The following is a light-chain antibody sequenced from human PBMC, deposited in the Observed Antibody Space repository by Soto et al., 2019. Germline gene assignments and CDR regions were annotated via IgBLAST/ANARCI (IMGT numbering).Light chain of an antibody. J-gene: IGKJ4*01. CDR1: QTVLYSSNNKNY. Sequence: DIVMTQSPDSLAVSLGERATINCKSSQTVLYSSNNKNYLAWYQQKPGQPPELLIYWASTRQSGVPDRFSGSGSGTDFTLTISSLQTEDVAVYYCQQYYSTPLTFGGGTKVELK. V-gene: IGKV4-1*01. CDR3: QQYYSTPLT. CDR2: WAS.